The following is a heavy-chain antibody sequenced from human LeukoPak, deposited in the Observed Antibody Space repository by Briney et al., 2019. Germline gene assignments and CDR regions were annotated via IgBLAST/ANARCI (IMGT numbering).Heavy chain of an antibody. J-gene: IGHJ4*02. CDR3: ARSGGTLPNFDF. CDR1: AGSISIRCDF. Sequence: SETLSLACTLYAGSISIRCDFCGWIREPPGKGLEWIASVYYSGSTYYSPSLKSRVTISVDTSKNQSSLKLTVTAADTAVYYCARSGGTLPNFDFWGQGTLVTVSS. CDR2: VYYSGST. D-gene: IGHD1-26*01. V-gene: IGHV4-39*01.